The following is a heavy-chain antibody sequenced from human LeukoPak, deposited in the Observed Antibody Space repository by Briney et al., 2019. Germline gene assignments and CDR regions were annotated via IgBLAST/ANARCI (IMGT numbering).Heavy chain of an antibody. Sequence: PSETLSLPCTVSCDSVSNSTYYWGWVRQPQGKGLEWIGRIHYSGSAYYNPSLKSRVTISGDTSNNQFSLKLSSVTAADTAVYYCARHGFLLVTTKGWFDPWGQGTLVTVSS. CDR1: CDSVSNSTYY. V-gene: IGHV4-39*01. CDR2: IHYSGSA. J-gene: IGHJ5*02. CDR3: ARHGFLLVTTKGWFDP. D-gene: IGHD4-17*01.